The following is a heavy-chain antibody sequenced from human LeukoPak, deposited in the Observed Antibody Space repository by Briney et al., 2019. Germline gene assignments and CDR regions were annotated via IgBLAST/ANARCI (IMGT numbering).Heavy chain of an antibody. CDR1: GGTFSSYA. CDR2: IIPIFGTA. CDR3: ARSLGAIPHFDP. D-gene: IGHD3-16*01. J-gene: IGHJ5*02. V-gene: IGHV1-69*13. Sequence: SVKVSCKASGGTFSSYAISWVRQAPGQGLEWMGGIIPIFGTANYAQKFQGRVTITADESTSTAYMELSSLRSEDTAVYYCARSLGAIPHFDPWGQGTLVTVSS.